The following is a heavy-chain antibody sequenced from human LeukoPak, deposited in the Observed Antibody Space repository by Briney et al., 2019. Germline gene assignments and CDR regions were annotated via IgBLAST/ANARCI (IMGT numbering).Heavy chain of an antibody. J-gene: IGHJ3*02. CDR1: GFTFGDYA. CDR3: TSYSSSCGCGAFDI. D-gene: IGHD6-13*01. V-gene: IGHV3-49*03. CDR2: IRSKAYGGTT. Sequence: GGSLRLSCLASGFTFGDYAMSWFRQAPGKGLEWVGFIRSKAYGGTTEYAASVKGRFTISRDDSKSIAYLQMNSLKTEDTAVYYCTSYSSSCGCGAFDIWGQGTMVTVSS.